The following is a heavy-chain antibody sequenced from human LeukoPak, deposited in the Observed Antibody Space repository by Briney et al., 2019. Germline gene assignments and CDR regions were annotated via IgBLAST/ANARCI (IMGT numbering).Heavy chain of an antibody. CDR1: GFSFEDYY. J-gene: IGHJ4*02. V-gene: IGHV3-11*01. Sequence: GGSLRLSCAASGFSFEDYYFSWIRQAPGKGLEWVSFINVNGAAMYYADSVKGRFTISRDNAKNSIYLEMNSLRAEDTAVYYCARGPRILAAGSYYFDYWGQGSLVTVSS. D-gene: IGHD6-13*01. CDR2: INVNGAAM. CDR3: ARGPRILAAGSYYFDY.